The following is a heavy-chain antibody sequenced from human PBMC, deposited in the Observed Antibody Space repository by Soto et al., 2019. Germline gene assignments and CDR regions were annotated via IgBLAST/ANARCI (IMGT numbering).Heavy chain of an antibody. J-gene: IGHJ6*02. Sequence: QVQLVQSGAEVKKPGASVKVSCTASGYTFIDYYMHWVRQAPGQGLEWMGWINPSSGGTHYAQKFKGRVAMTRDTSISIVYMALSRLKSDDTAMYYCARDRGYDWPASDCYALSGLDVWGQGTRVTVSS. D-gene: IGHD2-21*02. V-gene: IGHV1-2*02. CDR2: INPSSGGT. CDR3: ARDRGYDWPASDCYALSGLDV. CDR1: GYTFIDYY.